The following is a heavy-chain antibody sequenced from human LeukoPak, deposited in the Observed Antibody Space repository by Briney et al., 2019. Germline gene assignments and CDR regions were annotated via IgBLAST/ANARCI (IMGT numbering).Heavy chain of an antibody. V-gene: IGHV3-30*04. CDR1: RFTFSIYA. J-gene: IGHJ6*03. CDR2: ISYTGMYE. D-gene: IGHD3-22*01. Sequence: GGSLRLSCAASRFTFSIYAMHWVRQAPGKGLGWVAVISYTGMYEYYADSVKGRFTISRDNSKNTLYLQMNSLRVDDTAVYYCARAADYYDSSGQYYMDVWGKGTTVTVSS. CDR3: ARAADYYDSSGQYYMDV.